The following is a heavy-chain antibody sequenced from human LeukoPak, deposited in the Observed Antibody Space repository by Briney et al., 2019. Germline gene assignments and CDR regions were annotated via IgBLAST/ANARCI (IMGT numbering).Heavy chain of an antibody. J-gene: IGHJ4*02. CDR3: ARVGDNWNAGGFDY. CDR2: IIPIYGTP. Sequence: ASVKVSCKASGGTLSGYAISWVRQAPGQGLEWMGGIIPIYGTPHSAQKFQGRVTITTDESTSTAFMDLSSLRSEDTAVYYCARVGDNWNAGGFDYWGQGTLVTVSS. CDR1: GGTLSGYA. D-gene: IGHD1-20*01. V-gene: IGHV1-69*05.